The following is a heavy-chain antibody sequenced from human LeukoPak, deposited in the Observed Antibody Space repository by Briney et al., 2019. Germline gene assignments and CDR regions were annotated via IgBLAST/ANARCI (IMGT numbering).Heavy chain of an antibody. J-gene: IGHJ6*02. Sequence: GGSLRLSCAASGFXFSDYYMSWIRQAPGKGLEWVSYISSSSSYTNYADSVKGRFTISRDNVKNSLYLQMNSLRAEDTAVYYCARETYHYYDSSGYYYGNYYYYGMDVWGQGTTVTVSS. D-gene: IGHD3-22*01. CDR2: ISSSSSYT. CDR3: ARETYHYYDSSGYYYGNYYYYGMDV. CDR1: GFXFSDYY. V-gene: IGHV3-11*06.